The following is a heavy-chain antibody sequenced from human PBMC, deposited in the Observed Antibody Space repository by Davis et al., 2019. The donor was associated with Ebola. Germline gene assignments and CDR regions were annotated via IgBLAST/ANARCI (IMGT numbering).Heavy chain of an antibody. V-gene: IGHV4-61*01. Sequence: SEPLSLTCTVSGGSVSSGSYYWRWIRQPPGTGLEWIGYIYYSGSTNYNPSLKSRVTISVDTSKNQFSLKLSSVTAEATAVYYCGRRSRLLTGTGGGDFDYWGQGTLVTVSS. CDR1: GGSVSSGSYY. CDR3: GRRSRLLTGTGGGDFDY. CDR2: IYYSGST. D-gene: IGHD4/OR15-4a*01. J-gene: IGHJ4*02.